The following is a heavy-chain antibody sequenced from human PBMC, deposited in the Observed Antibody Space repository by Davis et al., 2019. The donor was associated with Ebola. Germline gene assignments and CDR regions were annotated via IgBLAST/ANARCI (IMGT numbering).Heavy chain of an antibody. CDR1: GFTFSSYA. Sequence: GESLKISCAASGFTFSSYAMSWVRQAPGKGLEWVAKMKEDGSNIYYVDSVKGRFTISRDNAKNSLYLQMSSLRAEDTAVYYCATGGAVAGRFEWWGQGTLVTVSS. V-gene: IGHV3-7*01. D-gene: IGHD6-19*01. J-gene: IGHJ4*02. CDR3: ATGGAVAGRFEW. CDR2: MKEDGSNI.